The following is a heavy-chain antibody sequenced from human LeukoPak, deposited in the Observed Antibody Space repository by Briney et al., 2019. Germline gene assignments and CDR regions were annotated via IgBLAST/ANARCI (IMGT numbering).Heavy chain of an antibody. D-gene: IGHD3-3*01. V-gene: IGHV1-69*10. J-gene: IGHJ6*03. CDR1: GVTFSDYA. Sequence: ASVTVSCKASGVTFSDYALNWVRQAPGQGLEWMGVFIPILDTANSTQKFQGRLTITADISTNTVYMELSSLRFDDTAVYFCAGIPVFGVVLHQEPVWGKGTTVTVSS. CDR2: FIPILDTA. CDR3: AGIPVFGVVLHQEPV.